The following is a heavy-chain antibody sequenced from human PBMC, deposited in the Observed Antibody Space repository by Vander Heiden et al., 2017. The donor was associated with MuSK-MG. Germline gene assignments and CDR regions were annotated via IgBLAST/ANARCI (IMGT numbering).Heavy chain of an antibody. J-gene: IGHJ5*02. V-gene: IGHV3-48*01. CDR2: ISSSSSTI. D-gene: IGHD3-22*01. CDR1: GFTFSSSS. CDR3: ARTTYYYDSSGYYLSWFDP. Sequence: EVQLVEAGGGLVQPGGSLRLSCAAAGFTFSSSSLNWVRQAPGKGLEWVSYISSSSSTIYYADSVKGRVTISRDNAKNSLYLQMKSLRAEETAVYYCARTTYYYDSSGYYLSWFDPWGQGTLVTVSS.